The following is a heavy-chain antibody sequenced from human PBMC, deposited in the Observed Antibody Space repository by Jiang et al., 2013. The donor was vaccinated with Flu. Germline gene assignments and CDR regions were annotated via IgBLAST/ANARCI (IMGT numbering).Heavy chain of an antibody. Sequence: KPTQTLTLTCAFSGFSLSTSGVGVGWIRQPPGKALEWLVFIYWDDDKRYNPSLESRLTITKDTSKTXSPTMTNMDPVDTATYFCAHRQNWNYFDYWGQGPWSPSPQ. V-gene: IGHV2-5*02. CDR2: IYWDDDK. CDR3: AHRQNWNYFDY. D-gene: IGHD1-1*01. CDR1: GFSLSTSGVG. J-gene: IGHJ4*02.